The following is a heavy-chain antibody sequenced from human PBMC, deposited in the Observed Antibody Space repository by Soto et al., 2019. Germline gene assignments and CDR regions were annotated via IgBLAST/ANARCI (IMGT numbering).Heavy chain of an antibody. Sequence: PSETLSLTCTVSGGSISSYYWSWIRQPPGKGLEWIGYIYYSGSTNYNPSLKSRVTISVDTSKNQFSLKLSSVTAADTAVYYCARYGVVVPAIRLNYGMDVWGQGTTVTVSS. CDR3: ARYGVVVPAIRLNYGMDV. CDR1: GGSISSYY. J-gene: IGHJ6*02. CDR2: IYYSGST. D-gene: IGHD2-2*01. V-gene: IGHV4-59*08.